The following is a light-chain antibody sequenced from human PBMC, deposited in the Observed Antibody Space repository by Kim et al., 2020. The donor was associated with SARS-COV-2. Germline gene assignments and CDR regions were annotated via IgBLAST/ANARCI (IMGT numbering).Light chain of an antibody. CDR2: DDN. CDR3: QSYDSSNVV. Sequence: NFMLTQPHSVSESPGKTVTISCTRSSGSIASNYVQWYQQRPGSAPTTVIYDDNQRPSGVPDRFSGSIDSSSNSASLTISGLKTEDEADYYCQSYDSSNVVFGGGTQLTVL. V-gene: IGLV6-57*04. CDR1: SGSIASNY. J-gene: IGLJ2*01.